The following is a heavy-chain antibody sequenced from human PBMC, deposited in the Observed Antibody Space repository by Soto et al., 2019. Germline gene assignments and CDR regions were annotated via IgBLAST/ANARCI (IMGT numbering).Heavy chain of an antibody. CDR2: IYYSGST. CDR3: AIPIAAAGTGLWFDP. D-gene: IGHD6-13*01. J-gene: IGHJ5*02. V-gene: IGHV4-39*01. CDR1: GGSISRSSYY. Sequence: SETLSLTCTVSGGSISRSSYYWGWIREPPGKGLEWIGSIYYSGSTYYNPSLKSRVTISVDTSKNQSSLKLSSVTAADTAVYYCAIPIAAAGTGLWFDPWGQGTLVT.